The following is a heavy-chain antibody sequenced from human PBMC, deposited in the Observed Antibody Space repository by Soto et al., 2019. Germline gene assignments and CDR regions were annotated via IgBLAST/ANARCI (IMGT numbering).Heavy chain of an antibody. D-gene: IGHD2-15*01. V-gene: IGHV3-64D*06. CDR3: VKGTAPGAGYSYDL. CDR1: GSPFSGYG. CDR2: ISGDGRER. Sequence: GGSLRLSCSASGSPFSGYGVQWIRQVPGKRPEYVAGISGDGRERYLAVSVRGRFTISRDNPKNSLYLQMTSLRVDDTAVYYCVKGTAPGAGYSYDLWGQGTLVTVSS. J-gene: IGHJ4*02.